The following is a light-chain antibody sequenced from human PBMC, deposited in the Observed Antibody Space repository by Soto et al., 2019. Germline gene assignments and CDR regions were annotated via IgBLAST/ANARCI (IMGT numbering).Light chain of an antibody. CDR1: QGISNW. Sequence: DIQMPQSPSPVSASLLERVPIXFLASQGISNWLAWYQQKPGKAPNLLIYAASGLPSGVPSRFSGSGSGTEFTLTISSLQSEDFAVYYCQQYNNWPLTFGGGTKVDI. J-gene: IGKJ4*01. CDR3: QQYNNWPLT. V-gene: IGKV1-12*01. CDR2: AAS.